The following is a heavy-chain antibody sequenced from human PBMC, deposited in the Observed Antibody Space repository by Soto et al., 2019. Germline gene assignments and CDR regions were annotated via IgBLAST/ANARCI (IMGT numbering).Heavy chain of an antibody. CDR1: GFTFSDYY. J-gene: IGHJ4*02. Sequence: GGSLRLSCAASGFTFSDYYMSWIRQAPGKGLEWVSYISSSSDTNYADSVRGRFTISRDNAKNSLYLQMNGLRAEDTAVYYCVRDIARVGDTYYYDYWGQGTLVTVSS. CDR3: VRDIARVGDTYYYDY. CDR2: ISSSSDT. V-gene: IGHV3-11*06. D-gene: IGHD1-26*01.